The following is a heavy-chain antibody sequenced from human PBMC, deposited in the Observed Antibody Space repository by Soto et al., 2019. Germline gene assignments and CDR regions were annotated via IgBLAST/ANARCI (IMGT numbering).Heavy chain of an antibody. CDR1: GFTFSNYA. J-gene: IGHJ6*02. Sequence: QVQLVESGGGVVQPGRSLRLSCAASGFTFSNYAMYWVRQAPGKGLEWVAVISYDGNNKYYADSVKGRFTISRDNSKKTLYLQMNSLRAEHTAVYYCARAGCDGGTCYTLVGLSYGMAVWGQGTTVTVSS. CDR3: ARAGCDGGTCYTLVGLSYGMAV. D-gene: IGHD2-15*01. CDR2: ISYDGNNK. V-gene: IGHV3-30-3*01.